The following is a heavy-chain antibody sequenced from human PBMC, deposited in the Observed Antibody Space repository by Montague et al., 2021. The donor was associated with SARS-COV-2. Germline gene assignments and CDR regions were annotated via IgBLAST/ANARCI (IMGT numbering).Heavy chain of an antibody. J-gene: IGHJ6*02. CDR3: ARDGFGGNSGYYYYGMVV. V-gene: IGHV3-7*03. Sequence: SLRLSCAASGFTFSSYWMSWVRQAPGKGLEWVANIKQDGSEKYYVDSVKGRFTISRDNAKNSLYLQMNSLRAEDTAVYYCARDGFGGNSGYYYYGMVVWGQGTTVTVSS. D-gene: IGHD4-23*01. CDR2: IKQDGSEK. CDR1: GFTFSSYW.